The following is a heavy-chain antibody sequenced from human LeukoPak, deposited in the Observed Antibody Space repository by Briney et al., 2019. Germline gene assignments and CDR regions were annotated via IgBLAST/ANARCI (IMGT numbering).Heavy chain of an antibody. CDR1: GFTFSSYW. CDR3: ARGPDFGDY. J-gene: IGHJ4*02. D-gene: IGHD3-3*01. V-gene: IGHV3-74*01. Sequence: GGSLRLSCAASGFTFSSYWMHWVRQAPGRGLVWVSRINSDGSSTTYAEFVKGRFTISRDNAKNTLYLQMNSLRAEDTAVFYCARGPDFGDYWGQGTLVTVSS. CDR2: INSDGSST.